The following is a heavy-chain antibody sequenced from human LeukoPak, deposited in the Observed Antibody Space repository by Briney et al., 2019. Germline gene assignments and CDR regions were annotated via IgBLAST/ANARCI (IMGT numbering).Heavy chain of an antibody. CDR2: ISAYNGNT. J-gene: IGHJ5*02. CDR3: ARDRSGYSYGYP. CDR1: GYTFTSYG. D-gene: IGHD5-18*01. V-gene: IGHV1-18*01. Sequence: ASVKVSCKASGYTFTSYGISWVRQAPGQGLEWMGWISAYNGNTNYAQKLQGRITMTTDTSTSTAYMELRSLRSDDTAVYYCARDRSGYSYGYPMGQGTLVTVSS.